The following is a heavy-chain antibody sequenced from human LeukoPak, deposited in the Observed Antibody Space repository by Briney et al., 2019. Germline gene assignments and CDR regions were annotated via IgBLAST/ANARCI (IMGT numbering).Heavy chain of an antibody. Sequence: GGSLRLSCAASGFTVSSNYMSWVRQAPGKGLEWVSVIYSGGSTFYADSVKGRFTISRDNSKNTLYLQMNSLRAEDTAVYYCAKGGGGGYDLGDYWGQGTLVTVSS. V-gene: IGHV3-53*01. CDR3: AKGGGGGYDLGDY. CDR1: GFTVSSNY. J-gene: IGHJ4*02. CDR2: IYSGGST. D-gene: IGHD5-12*01.